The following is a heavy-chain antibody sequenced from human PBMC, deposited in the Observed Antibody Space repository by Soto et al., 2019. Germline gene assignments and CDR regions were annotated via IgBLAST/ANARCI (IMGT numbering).Heavy chain of an antibody. Sequence: QVQLQESGPGLVKPSQTLSLTCTVSGGFIRSGDYYWTWIRQPQGQGLEWIGYIHHSGRAYYNPSLHSRATMSVDTSENQFSLKLSSMTAADTAVYFWASTNWAYAFDCWGQGTLVPVSS. CDR3: ASTNWAYAFDC. D-gene: IGHD7-27*01. CDR2: IHHSGRA. J-gene: IGHJ3*01. V-gene: IGHV4-30-4*01. CDR1: GGFIRSGDYY.